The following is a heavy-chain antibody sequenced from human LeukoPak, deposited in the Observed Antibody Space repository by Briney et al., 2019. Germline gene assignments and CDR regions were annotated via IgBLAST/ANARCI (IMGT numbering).Heavy chain of an antibody. CDR3: ARAVLATKSEHWFDS. D-gene: IGHD2-8*01. Sequence: GRSLRLSCAASGFTFDDYAMYWVRQTPGKGLEWVSGISWNSGSIGYADSVKGRFTISRDNAKNSLYLQMNSLRAEDTALYYCARAVLATKSEHWFDSWGQGTLVTVSS. CDR2: ISWNSGSI. CDR1: GFTFDDYA. J-gene: IGHJ5*01. V-gene: IGHV3-9*01.